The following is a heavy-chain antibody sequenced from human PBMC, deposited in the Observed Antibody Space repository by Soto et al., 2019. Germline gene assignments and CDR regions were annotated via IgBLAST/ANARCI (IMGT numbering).Heavy chain of an antibody. J-gene: IGHJ6*02. V-gene: IGHV3-30*18. CDR1: GFTFSSYG. CDR3: AKGDGAARPFYNYYYYGMDV. D-gene: IGHD6-6*01. Sequence: PGGSLRLSCAASGFTFSSYGMHWVRQAPGKGLEWVAVISYDGSNKYYADSVKGRFTISRDNSKNTLYLQMNSLRAEDTAVYYCAKGDGAARPFYNYYYYGMDVWGQGTTVTVPS. CDR2: ISYDGSNK.